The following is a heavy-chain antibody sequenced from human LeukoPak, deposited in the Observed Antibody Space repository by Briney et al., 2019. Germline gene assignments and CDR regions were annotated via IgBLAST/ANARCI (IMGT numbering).Heavy chain of an antibody. CDR3: ARAPYYYGSGSYLGFDY. CDR1: GGSISSYY. Sequence: PSETLSLTCTVSGGSISSYYWSWIRQPPGKGLDWIGYIYYSGSTNYNPSLKSRVTISVDTSKNQFSLKLSSVTAADTAVYYCARAPYYYGSGSYLGFDYWGQGTLVTVSS. D-gene: IGHD3-10*01. CDR2: IYYSGST. J-gene: IGHJ4*02. V-gene: IGHV4-59*01.